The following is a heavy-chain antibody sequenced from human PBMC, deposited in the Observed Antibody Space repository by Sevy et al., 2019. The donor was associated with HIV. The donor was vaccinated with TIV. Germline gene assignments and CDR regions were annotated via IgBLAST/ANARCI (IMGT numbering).Heavy chain of an antibody. D-gene: IGHD3-10*01. CDR1: GFTFSSYA. Sequence: GGSLRLSCAASGFTFSSYAMSWVRQAPGKGLEWVSAISGSGNTYYADSVKGRFTISRDNPKNKLFLQMNSLRAEDTAVYYCAKDRSHIIMIRGVVIFDYWGQGTLVTVSS. CDR3: AKDRSHIIMIRGVVIFDY. CDR2: ISGSGNT. J-gene: IGHJ4*02. V-gene: IGHV3-23*01.